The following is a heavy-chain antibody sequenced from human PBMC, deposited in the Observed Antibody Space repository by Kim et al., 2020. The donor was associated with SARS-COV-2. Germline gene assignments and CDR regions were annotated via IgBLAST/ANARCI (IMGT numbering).Heavy chain of an antibody. D-gene: IGHD3-16*02. V-gene: IGHV3-30*03. Sequence: GGSLRLSCVVSGFTFSSYGMHWVRQPPGKGLEWVAIISYDGNNKFYVDSVKGRFAISRDNSKSTLYLEMNSLRADDTATYFCARELDYVRGVYRYTVGDGIAVWGQGTVVTVSS. CDR2: ISYDGNNK. CDR3: ARELDYVRGVYRYTVGDGIAV. CDR1: GFTFSSYG. J-gene: IGHJ3*01.